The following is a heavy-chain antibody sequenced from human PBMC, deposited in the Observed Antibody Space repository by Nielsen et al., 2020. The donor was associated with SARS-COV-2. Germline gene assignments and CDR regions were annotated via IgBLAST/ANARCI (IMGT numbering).Heavy chain of an antibody. D-gene: IGHD3-10*01. J-gene: IGHJ5*02. V-gene: IGHV1-8*01. CDR2: MNPNSGNT. CDR1: GYTFTSYD. Sequence: ASVKVSCKASGYTFTSYDINWVRQATGQGLEWMGWMNPNSGNTGYAQKFQGRVTMTRDTSTSTVYMELSSLRSEDTAVYFCARVSGYGNWCDPWGQGTLVTVSS. CDR3: ARVSGYGNWCDP.